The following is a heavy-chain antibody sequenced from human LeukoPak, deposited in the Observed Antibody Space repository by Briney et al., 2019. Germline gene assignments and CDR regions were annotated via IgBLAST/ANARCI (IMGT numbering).Heavy chain of an antibody. CDR3: ARYYCSGGSCYSADYNWFDP. J-gene: IGHJ5*02. D-gene: IGHD2-15*01. CDR2: IYPGNYET. Sequence: GESLKISCKGSGYRFTDYWIGWVRQKPGKGLEWMGIIYPGNYETRYSPSFQGQVIISVDKSINTAYLQWSSLKASDTAMYYCARYYCSGGSCYSADYNWFDPWGQGTLVTVSS. V-gene: IGHV5-51*01. CDR1: GYRFTDYW.